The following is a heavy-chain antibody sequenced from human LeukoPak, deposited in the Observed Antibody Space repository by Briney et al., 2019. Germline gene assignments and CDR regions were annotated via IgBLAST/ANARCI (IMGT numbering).Heavy chain of an antibody. CDR2: INAYDGNT. D-gene: IGHD3-9*01. CDR3: ARVSYYDILTGYPPTSNYYYYYYMDV. J-gene: IGHJ6*03. V-gene: IGHV1-18*01. Sequence: ASLKDSCMASGYTFTSYGISWVRQAPGQGLGWMGWINAYDGNTNYAQKLEGRVTMTTDTSASTAYMELRSLRSDDTAVYYCARVSYYDILTGYPPTSNYYYYYYMDVWGKGTTVTVSS. CDR1: GYTFTSYG.